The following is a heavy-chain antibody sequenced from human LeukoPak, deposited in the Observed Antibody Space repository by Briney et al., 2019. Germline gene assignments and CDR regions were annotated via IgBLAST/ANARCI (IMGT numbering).Heavy chain of an antibody. J-gene: IGHJ5*02. CDR2: IYHSGST. D-gene: IGHD3-16*02. V-gene: IGHV4-39*07. Sequence: PSETLSLTCTVSGGSISSSSYYWGWIRQPPGKGLEWIGSIYHSGSTYYNPSLKSRVTISVDTSKNQFSLKLSSVTAADTAVYYCARDNLYDYVWGSYLTNWFDPWGQGTLVTVSS. CDR1: GGSISSSSYY. CDR3: ARDNLYDYVWGSYLTNWFDP.